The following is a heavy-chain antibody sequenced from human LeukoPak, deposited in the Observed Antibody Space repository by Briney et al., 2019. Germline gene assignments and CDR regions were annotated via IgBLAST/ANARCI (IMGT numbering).Heavy chain of an antibody. V-gene: IGHV3-30*02. CDR3: ASDFYRSTVTRAY. J-gene: IGHJ4*02. Sequence: GGSLRLSCAASGFTFSSYGMHWVRQAPGKGLEWVAFIRYDGSNKYYADSVKGRFTISRDNSKNTLYLQMNSLRAEDTAVYYCASDFYRSTVTRAYWGQGTLVTVSS. D-gene: IGHD4-11*01. CDR1: GFTFSSYG. CDR2: IRYDGSNK.